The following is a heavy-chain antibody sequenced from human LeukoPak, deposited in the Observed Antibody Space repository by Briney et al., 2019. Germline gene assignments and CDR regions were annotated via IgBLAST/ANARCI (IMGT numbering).Heavy chain of an antibody. CDR2: INHSGST. CDR1: GGSFSGYY. J-gene: IGHJ3*02. CDR3: ASSSSSWYSLNAFDI. Sequence: SETLSLTCAVYGGSFSGYYWSWIRQPPGKGLEWIGEINHSGSTNYNPSLKSRVTISVDTSKNQFSLKLSSVTAADTAVCYCASSSSSWYSLNAFDIWGQGTMVTVSS. D-gene: IGHD6-13*01. V-gene: IGHV4-34*01.